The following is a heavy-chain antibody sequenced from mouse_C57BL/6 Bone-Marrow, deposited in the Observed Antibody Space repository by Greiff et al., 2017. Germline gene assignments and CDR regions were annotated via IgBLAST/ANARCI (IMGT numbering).Heavy chain of an antibody. CDR2: IHPNSGST. CDR3: ARLFWYFDV. CDR1: GYTFTSYW. J-gene: IGHJ1*03. Sequence: QVQLQQPGAELVKPGASVKLSCKASGYTFTSYWMHWVKQRPGQGLEWIGMIHPNSGSTNYNEKFKSKATLTVDKSSSTAYMQLSRLTSADSAVYYCARLFWYFDVGGTGTTVTVSS. V-gene: IGHV1-64*01.